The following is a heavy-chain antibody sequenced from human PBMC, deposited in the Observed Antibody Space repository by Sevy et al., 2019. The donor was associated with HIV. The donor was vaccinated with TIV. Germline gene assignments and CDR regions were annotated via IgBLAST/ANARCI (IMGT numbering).Heavy chain of an antibody. CDR1: GFTFSSYG. V-gene: IGHV3-33*01. CDR3: ARDYYDSSGYSQIFDY. CDR2: IWYDGSNK. Sequence: GGSLRLSCAASGFTFSSYGMHWVRQAPGKGLEWVAVIWYDGSNKYYADSVKGRFTISRDNSKNTLYLQMNSLRAEDTAVYYCARDYYDSSGYSQIFDYWGQGTLVTVSS. J-gene: IGHJ4*02. D-gene: IGHD3-22*01.